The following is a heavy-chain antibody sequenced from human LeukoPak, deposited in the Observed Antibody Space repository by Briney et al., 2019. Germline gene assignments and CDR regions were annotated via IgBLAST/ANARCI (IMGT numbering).Heavy chain of an antibody. CDR2: IRYDGSNK. V-gene: IGHV3-30*02. Sequence: GGSLRLSCAASGFTFRNYGMHWVRQAPGKGLEWVAFIRYDGSNKFYADSVKGRFTISRDNSKNTLYLQMNSLRAEDTAVYYCARARSSYGYGDAFDIWGQGTMVTVSS. J-gene: IGHJ3*02. CDR3: ARARSSYGYGDAFDI. D-gene: IGHD5-18*01. CDR1: GFTFRNYG.